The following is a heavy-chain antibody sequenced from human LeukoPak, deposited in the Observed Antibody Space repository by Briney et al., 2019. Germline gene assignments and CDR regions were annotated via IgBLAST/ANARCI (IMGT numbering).Heavy chain of an antibody. CDR1: GGTFNSYA. J-gene: IGHJ5*01. CDR3: ARALYCSSTSCYLVS. V-gene: IGHV1-69*13. CDR2: IIPTFGTA. Sequence: SVKVSCKASGGTFNSYAISWVRQAPGQGLEWMGGIIPTFGTANYAQKFQGRVTITADESTSTAYMELSSLRSEDTAVYYCARALYCSSTSCYLVSWGQGTLVTVSS. D-gene: IGHD2-2*01.